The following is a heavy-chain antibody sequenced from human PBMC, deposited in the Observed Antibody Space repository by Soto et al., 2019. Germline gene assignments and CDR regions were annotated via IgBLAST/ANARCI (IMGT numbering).Heavy chain of an antibody. CDR2: IYRDAILI. V-gene: IGHV3-7*01. Sequence: EVQLVESGGGLVRPGGSLRLSCAASGFTFSGSWMSWLRQAPGRGLEWVANIYRDAILINYVPSVGGRFTISRDNARNSLFLQMNNLRAEDTAVYYCARGSTSFDSWGQGTLVTVSS. CDR1: GFTFSGSW. J-gene: IGHJ4*02. D-gene: IGHD2-2*01. CDR3: ARGSTSFDS.